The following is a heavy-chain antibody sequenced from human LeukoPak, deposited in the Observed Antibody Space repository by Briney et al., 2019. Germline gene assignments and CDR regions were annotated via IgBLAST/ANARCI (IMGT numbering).Heavy chain of an antibody. V-gene: IGHV3-30*18. CDR2: ISYDGSNK. J-gene: IGHJ4*02. CDR1: GFTFSSYG. Sequence: GGSLRLSCAASGFTFSSYGMHWVRQAPGKGLEWVAVISYDGSNKYYADSVKGRFIISRGNSKNTLYLQMNSLRAEDTAVYYCAKTSSGRGAFDYWGQGTLVTVSS. CDR3: AKTSSGRGAFDY. D-gene: IGHD6-25*01.